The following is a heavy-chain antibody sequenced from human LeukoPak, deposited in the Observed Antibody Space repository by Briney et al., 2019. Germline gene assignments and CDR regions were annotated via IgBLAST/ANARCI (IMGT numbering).Heavy chain of an antibody. V-gene: IGHV3-15*01. D-gene: IGHD3-10*01. CDR2: IKNKGDGGTT. CDR1: GFTFNKAW. Sequence: GGSLRLSCAASGFTFNKAWMSWVRLAPGKGLEWVGRIKNKGDGGTTDYAAPVKGRFTVSRDDSKSALYLQMNSLKTEDTAVYYCTTSGTPFEYWGQGTLVTVSS. J-gene: IGHJ4*02. CDR3: TTSGTPFEY.